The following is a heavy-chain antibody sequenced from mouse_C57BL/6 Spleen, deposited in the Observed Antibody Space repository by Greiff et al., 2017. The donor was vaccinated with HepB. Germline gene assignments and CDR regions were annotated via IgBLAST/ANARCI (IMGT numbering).Heavy chain of an antibody. Sequence: VQLQQSGAELVKPGASVTISCKASGYAFSSYWMNWVKQRPGKGLEWIGQIYPGDGDTNYNGKFKGKATLTADKSSSTAYMQLSSLTSEDSAVYFCARGSSGYPYFDYWGQGTTLTVSS. CDR2: IYPGDGDT. CDR3: ARGSSGYPYFDY. D-gene: IGHD3-2*02. J-gene: IGHJ2*01. V-gene: IGHV1-80*01. CDR1: GYAFSSYW.